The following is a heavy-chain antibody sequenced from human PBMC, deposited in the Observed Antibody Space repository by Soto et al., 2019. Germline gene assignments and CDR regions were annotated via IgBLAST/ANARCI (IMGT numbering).Heavy chain of an antibody. D-gene: IGHD6-13*01. CDR1: GFTFSSYA. CDR2: ISGSGGST. V-gene: IGHV3-23*01. Sequence: EVQLLESGGGLVQPGGSLRLSCAASGFTFSSYAMSWVRQAPGKGLEWVSAISGSGGSTYYADSVKGRFTISRDNSKNTLYLQMNSLRAEDTAVYYCAQGSSSWYTWGDYWGQGTLVTVSS. CDR3: AQGSSSWYTWGDY. J-gene: IGHJ4*02.